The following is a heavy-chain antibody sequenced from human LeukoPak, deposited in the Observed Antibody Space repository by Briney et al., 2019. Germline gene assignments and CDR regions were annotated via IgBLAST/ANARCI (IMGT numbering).Heavy chain of an antibody. J-gene: IGHJ4*02. CDR1: GYTFTDYY. Sequence: ASVKVSCKASGYTFTDYYMHWVRQAPGQGLEWMGWINSNSGGTNYAQKFQGRVTMTRDTSITTAYMELSSLRSDDTAVYYCARVLVPAGGGVVDYWGQGTLVTVSS. CDR2: INSNSGGT. V-gene: IGHV1-2*02. CDR3: ARVLVPAGGGVVDY. D-gene: IGHD3-16*01.